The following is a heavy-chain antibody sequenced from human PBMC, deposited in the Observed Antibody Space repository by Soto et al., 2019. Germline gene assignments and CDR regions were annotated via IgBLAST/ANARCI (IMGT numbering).Heavy chain of an antibody. D-gene: IGHD6-19*01. CDR1: GFTFTTYA. J-gene: IGHJ3*02. CDR3: ARGKFPPGIAMADPQTDAFDI. CDR2: ISGAGGTT. Sequence: PGGSLRLSCAASGFTFTTYAMSWVRQAPGKGLEWVSGISGAGGTTYYADSVKGRFTISRDNSKTTLYLQMNSLRADDTAVYYCARGKFPPGIAMADPQTDAFDIWGKGKMVTV. V-gene: IGHV3-23*01.